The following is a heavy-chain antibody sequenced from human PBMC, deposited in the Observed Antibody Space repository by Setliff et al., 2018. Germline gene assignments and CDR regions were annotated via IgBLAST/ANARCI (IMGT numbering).Heavy chain of an antibody. CDR1: GFTFDVYD. CDR3: AKDRSRDYDDSSGYDH. V-gene: IGHV3-20*04. Sequence: GSLRLSCAASGFTFDVYDLNWVRQAPGKGLEWVSSINWNGDRTGYADSVKGRFTISRDNAKNSLYLQMNRLRAEDTALYYCAKDRSRDYDDSSGYDHWGQGTLVTVSS. CDR2: INWNGDRT. D-gene: IGHD3-22*01. J-gene: IGHJ4*02.